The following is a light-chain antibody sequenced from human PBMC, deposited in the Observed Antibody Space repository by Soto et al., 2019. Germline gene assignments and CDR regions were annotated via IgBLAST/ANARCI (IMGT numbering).Light chain of an antibody. CDR1: QGIRND. Sequence: IQMTQSPSCLSASVGGRGAITCRASQGIRNDLGWYRQKPGKPPXXLIYAASSLHSGVPSRFSGIGSGTDFTLTISSLPPEDFATFYCQPSYSSWTFGQGTMVDI. J-gene: IGKJ1*01. CDR3: QPSYSSWT. CDR2: AAS. V-gene: IGKV1-39*01.